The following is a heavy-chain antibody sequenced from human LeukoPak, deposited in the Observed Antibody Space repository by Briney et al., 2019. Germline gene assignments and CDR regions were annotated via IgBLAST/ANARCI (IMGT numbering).Heavy chain of an antibody. J-gene: IGHJ4*02. D-gene: IGHD5-12*01. V-gene: IGHV3-21*01. CDR1: GITFSSYA. CDR3: ARGGYSGYEH. CDR2: ISSSSRSI. Sequence: GGSLRLSCVASGITFSSYAMTWVRQAPGKGLEWVSSISSSSRSIYYADSVRGRFTISRDNAKNSLYLQMNSLRAEDTAVYYCARGGYSGYEHWGQGTLVTVSS.